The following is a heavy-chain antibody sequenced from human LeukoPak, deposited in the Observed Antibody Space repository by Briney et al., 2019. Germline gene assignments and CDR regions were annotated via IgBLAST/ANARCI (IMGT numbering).Heavy chain of an antibody. D-gene: IGHD3-16*01. J-gene: IGHJ4*02. V-gene: IGHV1-8*01. CDR3: ARLWGTYDPPDY. CDR2: MNPNSGNT. Sequence: GASVKVSCTASGYTFTSYDINWVRQATGQGLEWMGWMNPNSGNTGYAQKFQGRVTMTRNTSISTAYMELSSLRSEDTAVYYCARLWGTYDPPDYWGQGTLVTVSS. CDR1: GYTFTSYD.